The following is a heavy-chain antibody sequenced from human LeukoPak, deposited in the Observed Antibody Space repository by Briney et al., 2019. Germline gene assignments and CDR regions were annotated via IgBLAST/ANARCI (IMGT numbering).Heavy chain of an antibody. D-gene: IGHD2/OR15-2a*01. Sequence: TGGSLRPSCAASGFTFSSYAMSWVRQAPGKGLEWVSAISGSGGSTYYADSVKGRFTISRDNSKNTLYLQMNSLRAEDTAVYYCAKVSLNFVAPFDYWGQGTLVTVSS. CDR1: GFTFSSYA. CDR3: AKVSLNFVAPFDY. V-gene: IGHV3-23*01. J-gene: IGHJ4*02. CDR2: ISGSGGST.